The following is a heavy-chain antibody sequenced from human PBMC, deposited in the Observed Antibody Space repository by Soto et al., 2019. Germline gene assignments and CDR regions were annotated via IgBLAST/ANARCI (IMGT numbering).Heavy chain of an antibody. J-gene: IGHJ6*02. CDR1: GFTFTTYA. CDR2: ISYEGANK. Sequence: QVHLVESGGGVVQPGRSLRLSCAASGFTFTTYAMHWVRQAPGKGLEWVAVISYEGANKEYADSVKGRFTISRGNSKNTLYLEMNSLRAEDTGVYYCARGGKYSNYIIGVWGHGTTVTV. D-gene: IGHD4-4*01. V-gene: IGHV3-30-3*01. CDR3: ARGGKYSNYIIGV.